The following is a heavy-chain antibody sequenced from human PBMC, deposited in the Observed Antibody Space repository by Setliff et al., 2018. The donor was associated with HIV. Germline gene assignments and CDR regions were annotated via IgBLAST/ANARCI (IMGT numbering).Heavy chain of an antibody. J-gene: IGHJ6*03. V-gene: IGHV3-48*03. CDR2: ISSSGSTI. CDR1: GFTFSSYE. CDR3: ARVVEGSHQVSLYYYYYYYMDV. Sequence: SGGSLRLSCAASGFTFSSYEMNWVRQAPGKGLEWVSYISSSGSTIYYADSMKGRFTISRDNANNSLYLQMNSLRAEDTAVYYCARVVEGSHQVSLYYYYYYYMDVWGKGTTVTVSS. D-gene: IGHD3-3*01.